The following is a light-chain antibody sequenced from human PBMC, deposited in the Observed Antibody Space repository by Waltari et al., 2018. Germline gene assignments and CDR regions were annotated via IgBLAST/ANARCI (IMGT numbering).Light chain of an antibody. CDR2: YDN. Sequence: SYVLTQPPSLSVAPGKTATISCGGDNIRSKSVHWYQQKPGQAPVGVMFYDNDRPSGIPERISGSNSGNTATLTISTVEAGDEADYHCQVWDSSSGQVVFGGGTKLTVL. CDR3: QVWDSSSGQVV. CDR1: NIRSKS. V-gene: IGLV3-21*01. J-gene: IGLJ2*01.